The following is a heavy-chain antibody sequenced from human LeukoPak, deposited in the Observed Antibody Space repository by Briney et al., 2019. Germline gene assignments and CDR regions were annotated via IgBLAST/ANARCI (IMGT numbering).Heavy chain of an antibody. CDR3: AREGDVVSSWYCALDY. V-gene: IGHV4-59*12. D-gene: IGHD6-13*01. Sequence: PSETLSRTCTVSGGSISSYYWSWIRQPPGKGLEWIGYIYYSGSTNYNPSLKSRVTISVDTSKNQFSLKLSSVTAADTAVYYCAREGDVVSSWYCALDYWGQGTLVTVSS. J-gene: IGHJ4*02. CDR2: IYYSGST. CDR1: GGSISSYY.